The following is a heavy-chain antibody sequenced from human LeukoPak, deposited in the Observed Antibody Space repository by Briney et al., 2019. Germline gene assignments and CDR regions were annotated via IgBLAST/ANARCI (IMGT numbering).Heavy chain of an antibody. D-gene: IGHD4-23*01. Sequence: GGSPRLSCAVSGFTFSTYEMNWVRQAPGKGLEWVSHIDSGGTTYYSDSVKGRFTISRDNSKNSLYLQMNSLRAEDTALYYCARDRGVYGGNSYRFDYWGQGTLVTVSS. CDR2: IDSGGTT. J-gene: IGHJ4*02. CDR1: GFTFSTYE. V-gene: IGHV3-48*03. CDR3: ARDRGVYGGNSYRFDY.